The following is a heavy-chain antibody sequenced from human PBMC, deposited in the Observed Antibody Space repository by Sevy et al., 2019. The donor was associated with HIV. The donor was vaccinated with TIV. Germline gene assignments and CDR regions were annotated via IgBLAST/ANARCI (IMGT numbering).Heavy chain of an antibody. CDR2: IRGSGYST. V-gene: IGHV3-23*01. Sequence: GGSLRLSCAASGFTFSSYAMSWVRQAPGKGLEWVAGIRGSGYSTYYADSVKGRFTISRDNSKNTMYLQMNSLRAEDKAVYYCAKEGGVYNYDSSCLFDYWGQGTLVTVSS. D-gene: IGHD3-22*01. CDR3: AKEGGVYNYDSSCLFDY. J-gene: IGHJ4*02. CDR1: GFTFSSYA.